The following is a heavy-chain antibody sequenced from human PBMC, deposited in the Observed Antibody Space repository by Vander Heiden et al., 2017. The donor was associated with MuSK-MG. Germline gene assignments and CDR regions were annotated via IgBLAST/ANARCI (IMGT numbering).Heavy chain of an antibody. CDR1: GDSMSNYY. CDR3: ARAILWRGFDP. D-gene: IGHD3-3*01. J-gene: IGHJ5*02. CDR2: IYFTGST. Sequence: QVQLQESGPGLVKPSETLSLTCTVSGDSMSNYYWNWIRQPAGKGLEWIGRIYFTGSTNSNPSLKSRVTMSVNTSKNQFSLKLTSVTAADTAVYYCARAILWRGFDPWGQGNLVIVSS. V-gene: IGHV4-4*07.